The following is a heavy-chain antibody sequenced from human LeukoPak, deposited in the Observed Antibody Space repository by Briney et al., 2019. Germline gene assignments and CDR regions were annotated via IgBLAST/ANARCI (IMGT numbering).Heavy chain of an antibody. CDR1: GFTFNRDW. V-gene: IGHV3-7*01. CDR2: IKEDGSEK. CDR3: ATKEPSTSGWSY. D-gene: IGHD6-19*01. J-gene: IGHJ4*02. Sequence: LSGGSLRLSCAASGFTFNRDWTAWVRQAPGKGLEWVANIKEDGSEKNYVDSVKGRFTISRDNAENSVYLQMNDLRAEDTGVYYCATKEPSTSGWSYWGQGTLVAVSS.